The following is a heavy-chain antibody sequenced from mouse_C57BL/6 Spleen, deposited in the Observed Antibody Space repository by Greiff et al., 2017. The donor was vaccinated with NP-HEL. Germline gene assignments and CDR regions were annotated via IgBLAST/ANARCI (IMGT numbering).Heavy chain of an antibody. J-gene: IGHJ4*01. CDR2: IGPGSGST. Sequence: QVQLQQSGAELVKPGASVKISCKASGYTFTDYYINWVKQRPGQGLEWIGKIGPGSGSTYYNEKFKGKATLTADKSSSTAYMQLSSLTSEDSAVYFCARSGTTVLAHYYAMDYWGQGTSVTVSS. CDR1: GYTFTDYY. D-gene: IGHD1-1*01. CDR3: ARSGTTVLAHYYAMDY. V-gene: IGHV1-77*01.